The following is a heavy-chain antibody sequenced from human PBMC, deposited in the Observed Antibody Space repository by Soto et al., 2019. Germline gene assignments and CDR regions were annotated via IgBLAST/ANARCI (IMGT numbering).Heavy chain of an antibody. J-gene: IGHJ4*02. CDR2: FGGSGDTT. CDR3: ACSSGWYRVDY. V-gene: IGHV3-23*01. Sequence: GGSLRLSCAASGFTFSSYAMSWVRQAPGKGLEWVSGFGGSGDTTYYADSVKGRFTISRDNSKNTLYLQMNSLRVEDTAVYYCACSSGWYRVDYWGQGTLVTVSS. D-gene: IGHD6-13*01. CDR1: GFTFSSYA.